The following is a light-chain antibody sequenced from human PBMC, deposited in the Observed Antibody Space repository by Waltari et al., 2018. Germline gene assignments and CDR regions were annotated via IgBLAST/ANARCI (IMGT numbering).Light chain of an antibody. CDR3: QSYDSSLSGWV. CDR1: RSNTAAGDD. Sequence: QSVLTQPPSVAGAPGQRVTTSFTGTRSNTAAGDDVHWYQHVLGTAPKVVIYTNSIRPSGVPDRFSGSKSGTSASLAITGLQAEDEAEYYCQSYDSSLSGWVFGGGTTLTVL. CDR2: TNS. J-gene: IGLJ2*01. V-gene: IGLV1-40*01.